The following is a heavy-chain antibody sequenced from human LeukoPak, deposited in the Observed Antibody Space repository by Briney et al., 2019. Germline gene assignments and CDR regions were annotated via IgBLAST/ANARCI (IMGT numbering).Heavy chain of an antibody. CDR3: VRETPSSGYFDY. Sequence: SETLSLTCTVSGGSISPYYWSWIRQPPGKGLEWIAYIYDSGTTKYNPSLRSRATISVDTSKNQFSQKLTSVTAADTAVYYCVRETPSSGYFDYWGQGTLVTVSS. CDR1: GGSISPYY. J-gene: IGHJ4*02. V-gene: IGHV4-59*01. D-gene: IGHD3-3*01. CDR2: IYDSGTT.